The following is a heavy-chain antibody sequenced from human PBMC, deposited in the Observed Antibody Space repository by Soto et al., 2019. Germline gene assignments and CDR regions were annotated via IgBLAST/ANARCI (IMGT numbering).Heavy chain of an antibody. V-gene: IGHV1-18*01. J-gene: IGHJ6*02. CDR2: INGYNGNT. D-gene: IGHD6-19*01. CDR3: ASEGSAPYYYYGMDV. Sequence: QVQLEQSGAEVKKPGDSMKVSCKASGYTFTTYGISWVRQAPGQGLEWMGWINGYNGNTDYPQKLQGRVTMTTDTSTSRDYMELRSLRSDDTAVYYCASEGSAPYYYYGMDVWGQGTTVTVSS. CDR1: GYTFTTYG.